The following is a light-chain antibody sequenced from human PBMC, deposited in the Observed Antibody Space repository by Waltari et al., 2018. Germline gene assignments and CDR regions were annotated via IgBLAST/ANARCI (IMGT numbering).Light chain of an antibody. CDR2: GAS. CDR3: QQYGSSQWT. V-gene: IGKV3-20*01. J-gene: IGKJ1*01. Sequence: EIVLTQSPGTLSLSPGERATLSCRASQSVSSSYLAWYQQKPGQAPRLLIYGASSQATGIPDRFSGSGSGTEFTLTISRLEPEDFAVYYCQQYGSSQWTFGQGTKVEIK. CDR1: QSVSSSY.